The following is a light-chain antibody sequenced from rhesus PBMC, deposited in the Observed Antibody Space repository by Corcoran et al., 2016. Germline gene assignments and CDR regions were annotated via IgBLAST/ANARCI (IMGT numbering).Light chain of an antibody. CDR1: ENVNNY. Sequence: DIQMTQSPSSLSASVGDRVTIPCRASENVNNYLHWYQQKPGKAPKRLRYKASTLQSGVPSRFSGSGSGTDFTLTIISLQPEDFATYYGQHSYGTPLTFGGGTKVELK. J-gene: IGKJ4*01. CDR2: KAS. V-gene: IGKV1-74*01. CDR3: QHSYGTPLT.